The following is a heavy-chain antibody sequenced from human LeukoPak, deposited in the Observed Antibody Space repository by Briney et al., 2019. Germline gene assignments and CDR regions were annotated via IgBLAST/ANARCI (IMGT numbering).Heavy chain of an antibody. CDR2: IRYDGSNK. D-gene: IGHD3-10*01. V-gene: IGHV3-30*02. CDR1: GFTFSSYG. Sequence: GGFLRLSCAASGFTFSSYGMHWVRQAPGKGLEWVAFIRYDGSNKYYADSVKGRFTISRDNSKNTLYLQMNSLRAEDTAVYYCARDLWFGELLYYFDYWGQGTLVTVSS. CDR3: ARDLWFGELLYYFDY. J-gene: IGHJ4*02.